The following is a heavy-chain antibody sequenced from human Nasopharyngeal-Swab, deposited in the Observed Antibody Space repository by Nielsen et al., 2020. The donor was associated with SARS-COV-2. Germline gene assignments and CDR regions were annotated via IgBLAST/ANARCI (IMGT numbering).Heavy chain of an antibody. CDR1: GFTFSDYY. D-gene: IGHD1-1*01. Sequence: GGSLRLSCAASGFTFSDYYTSWIRQAPGKGLEWVSYISSSGSTIYYADSVKGRFTISRDNAKNSLYLQMNSLRAEDTAVYYCARDPQYNWNDGVFDYWGQGTLVTVSS. J-gene: IGHJ4*02. V-gene: IGHV3-11*04. CDR2: ISSSGSTI. CDR3: ARDPQYNWNDGVFDY.